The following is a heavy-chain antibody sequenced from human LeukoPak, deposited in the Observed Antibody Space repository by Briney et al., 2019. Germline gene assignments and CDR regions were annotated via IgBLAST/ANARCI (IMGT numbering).Heavy chain of an antibody. J-gene: IGHJ6*02. CDR1: GFTFSSYT. CDR2: ISGIIGNI. D-gene: IGHD2-15*01. CDR3: ARDPTPRYCSGGSCYTHYGMDV. Sequence: PGGSQRLSCAASGFTFSSYTMNWVPQAPGKGLEWVSSISGIIGNIYYADSVKGRLTISRDNAKNSLYLQMNSLRAEDAAVYYCARDPTPRYCSGGSCYTHYGMDVWGQGTTVTVSS. V-gene: IGHV3-21*01.